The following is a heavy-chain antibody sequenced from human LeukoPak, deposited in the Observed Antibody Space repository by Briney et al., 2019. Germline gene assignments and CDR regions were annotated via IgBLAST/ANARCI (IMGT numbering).Heavy chain of an antibody. CDR3: ARGARDIVVVPAIYGMDV. V-gene: IGHV4-59*01. D-gene: IGHD2-2*01. Sequence: SETLSLTCTVSGGSISSYYWSWIRQPPGKGLEWIGYISYNGSTNYNPSLKSRVSISVDTSKNQFPLKLSSVTAPDTAVYYWARGARDIVVVPAIYGMDVWGQGTTVTVSS. J-gene: IGHJ6*02. CDR1: GGSISSYY. CDR2: ISYNGST.